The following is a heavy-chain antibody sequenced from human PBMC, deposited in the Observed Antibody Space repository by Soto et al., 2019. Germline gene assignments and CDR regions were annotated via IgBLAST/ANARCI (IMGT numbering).Heavy chain of an antibody. V-gene: IGHV1-8*01. Sequence: ASLKVSRKASGYTFTRYAMHWVRQAPGQRLEWMGWINASSGNTDYAQKFQGRVTMTRNTSISTAYMELSSLRSEDTAVYYCARGLVGIAVAYDAFDIWGQGTMVTVSS. D-gene: IGHD6-19*01. CDR2: INASSGNT. CDR3: ARGLVGIAVAYDAFDI. CDR1: GYTFTRYA. J-gene: IGHJ3*02.